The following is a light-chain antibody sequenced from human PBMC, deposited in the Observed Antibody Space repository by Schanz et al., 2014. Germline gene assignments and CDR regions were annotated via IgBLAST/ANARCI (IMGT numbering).Light chain of an antibody. CDR3: QQYYSTPYT. Sequence: DIQMTQSPSSLSASVGDRVTITCRASQGISNYLAWYQQKPGQPPQLLIYWASNRKFGVPDRFSGSGSGTDFTLTINSLQTEDVAVYYCQQYYSTPYTFGQGTKLEI. CDR2: WAS. V-gene: IGKV1-27*01. J-gene: IGKJ2*01. CDR1: QGISNY.